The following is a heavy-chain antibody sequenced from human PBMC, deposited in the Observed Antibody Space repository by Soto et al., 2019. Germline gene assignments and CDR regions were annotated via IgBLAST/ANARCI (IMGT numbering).Heavy chain of an antibody. CDR3: ARAVVGYSYGSGWYFDY. J-gene: IGHJ4*02. Sequence: SETLSLTCTVSGGSISSGGYYWSWIRQHPGKGLEWIGYIYYSGSTYYNPSLKSRVTISVDTSKNQFSLKLSSVTAADTAVYYCARAVVGYSYGSGWYFDYWGQGTLVTVSS. CDR1: GGSISSGGYY. D-gene: IGHD5-18*01. CDR2: IYYSGST. V-gene: IGHV4-31*03.